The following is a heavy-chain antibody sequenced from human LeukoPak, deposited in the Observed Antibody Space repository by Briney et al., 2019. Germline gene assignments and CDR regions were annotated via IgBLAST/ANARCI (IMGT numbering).Heavy chain of an antibody. CDR3: AKTDYGDTYYFDY. CDR2: ISGSGGST. D-gene: IGHD4-17*01. V-gene: IGHV3-23*01. Sequence: PGGSLRLSCAASGFTFSSYAMSWVRQAPGKGLEWVSAISGSGGSTYYADSVKGRFTISRDNSKNTLYLQMNSLRAKDTAVYYCAKTDYGDTYYFDYWGQGTLVTVSS. CDR1: GFTFSSYA. J-gene: IGHJ4*02.